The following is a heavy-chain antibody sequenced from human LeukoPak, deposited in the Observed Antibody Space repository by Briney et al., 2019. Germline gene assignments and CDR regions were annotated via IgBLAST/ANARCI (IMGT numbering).Heavy chain of an antibody. J-gene: IGHJ4*02. CDR1: GLTFSNYA. D-gene: IGHD3-10*01. CDR3: ARPLMVSRDY. V-gene: IGHV3-23*01. Sequence: GGSLRLSCAASGLTFSNYAMSWVRQAPGKGLEWVSGISDSGGSTHYADSVEGRFTISRDNSKNTLYLQMNSLRAEDTAVYYCARPLMVSRDYWGQGTLVTVSS. CDR2: ISDSGGST.